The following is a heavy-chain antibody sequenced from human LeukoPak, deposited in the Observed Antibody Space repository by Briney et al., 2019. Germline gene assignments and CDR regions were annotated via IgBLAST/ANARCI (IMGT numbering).Heavy chain of an antibody. CDR3: TKIVRGAFDI. CDR1: GFTFSSYS. CDR2: IRSKAYGGTT. D-gene: IGHD1-26*01. Sequence: GGSRRLSCAASGFTFSSYSMNWVRQAPGKGLEWVGFIRSKAYGGTTEYAASVKGRFTISRDDSKSIAYLQMNSLKTEDTAVYYCTKIVRGAFDIWGQGTMVTVSS. J-gene: IGHJ3*02. V-gene: IGHV3-49*04.